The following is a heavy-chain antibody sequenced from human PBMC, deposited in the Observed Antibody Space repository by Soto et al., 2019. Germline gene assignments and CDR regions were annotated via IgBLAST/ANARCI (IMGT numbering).Heavy chain of an antibody. J-gene: IGHJ6*02. CDR1: GFTFSSYG. Sequence: GGSLRLSCAASGFTFSSYGMHWVRQAPGKGLEWVAVISYDGSNKYYADSVKGRFTISRDNSKNTLYLQMNSLRAEDTAVYYCAKDTAMVLYYYYGMDVWGQGTTVTVSS. CDR3: AKDTAMVLYYYYGMDV. CDR2: ISYDGSNK. D-gene: IGHD5-18*01. V-gene: IGHV3-30*18.